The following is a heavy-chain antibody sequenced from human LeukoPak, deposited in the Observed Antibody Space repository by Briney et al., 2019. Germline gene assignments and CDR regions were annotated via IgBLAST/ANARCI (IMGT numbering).Heavy chain of an antibody. V-gene: IGHV3-7*01. CDR2: IKQDGSAK. CDR3: ARDFYNVWGYSYYYMDV. Sequence: GGSLRLSCAASGFTFSSYWMNWVRQAPGKGLEWVANIKQDGSAKYYVDSVKGRFTISKDNAKNSLYLQMNSLRAEDTAVYYCARDFYNVWGYSYYYMDVWGKGTTVTVSS. J-gene: IGHJ6*03. D-gene: IGHD3-16*01. CDR1: GFTFSSYW.